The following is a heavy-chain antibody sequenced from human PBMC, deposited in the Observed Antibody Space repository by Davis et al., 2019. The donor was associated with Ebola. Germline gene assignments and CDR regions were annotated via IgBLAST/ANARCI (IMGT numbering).Heavy chain of an antibody. Sequence: MPSETLSLTCTVSGGSVSSGSYYWSWIRQPPGKGLEWIGYIYYSGSTYYNPSLKSRVTISVDTSKNQFSLKLSSVTAADTAVYYCARHTGYSSGWYRSGPYYYGMDVWGQGTTVTVSS. J-gene: IGHJ6*02. CDR3: ARHTGYSSGWYRSGPYYYGMDV. V-gene: IGHV4-61*01. CDR2: IYYSGST. CDR1: GGSVSSGSYY. D-gene: IGHD6-19*01.